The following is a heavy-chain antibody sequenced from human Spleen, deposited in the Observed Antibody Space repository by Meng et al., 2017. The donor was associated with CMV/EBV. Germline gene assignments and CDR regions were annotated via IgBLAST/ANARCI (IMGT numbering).Heavy chain of an antibody. D-gene: IGHD2-2*01. CDR1: GFAFSTYA. J-gene: IGHJ4*02. Sequence: GESLKISCAASGFAFSTYAMNWVRQAPGKGLEWVSAIKGGGSSTYYADSVKGRFTISKDESKSTLYLQMNSLSADDTAVYYCAPGLLGYCSSSICSWGQGTLVTVSS. CDR3: APGLLGYCSSSICS. V-gene: IGHV3-23*01. CDR2: IKGGGSST.